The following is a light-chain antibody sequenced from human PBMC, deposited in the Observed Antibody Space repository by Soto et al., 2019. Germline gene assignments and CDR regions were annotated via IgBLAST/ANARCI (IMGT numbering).Light chain of an antibody. CDR2: DVS. CDR3: SSYTSTSTGV. Sequence: QPALTQPASVSGSPGQSITISCTGASSDVGAYDYVSWYQQHPGKATKLMIFDVSNRPSGVFNRFSGSKSGNTASLTISGLQAEDEADYYCSSYTSTSTGVFGTGTKVTVL. CDR1: SSDVGAYDY. J-gene: IGLJ1*01. V-gene: IGLV2-14*01.